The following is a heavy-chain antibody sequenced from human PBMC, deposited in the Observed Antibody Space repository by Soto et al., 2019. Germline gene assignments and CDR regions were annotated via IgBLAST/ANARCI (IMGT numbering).Heavy chain of an antibody. J-gene: IGHJ1*01. CDR1: CASISSYY. D-gene: IGHD3-16*01. V-gene: IGHV4-59*13. Sequence: SETLSLTCTVSCASISSYYWTWIRQPPGKGLEWIGYISDSGRSNYNPSLKSRAIVSSDTSKNQFSLNLRSVTAFDTAVYYCARGPILLMFGGVPEDLDLFCFRGQRSLVTVSS. CDR3: ARGPILLMFGGVPEDLDLFCF. CDR2: ISDSGRS.